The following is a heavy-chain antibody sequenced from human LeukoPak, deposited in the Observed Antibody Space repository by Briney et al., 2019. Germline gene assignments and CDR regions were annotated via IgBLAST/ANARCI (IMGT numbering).Heavy chain of an antibody. CDR2: IKQDGSEK. V-gene: IGHV3-7*01. CDR1: GFTFSSYW. Sequence: PGGSLRLSCAASGFTFSSYWMSWVRQAPGKGLEWVANIKQDGSEKYYVDSVKGRFTIPRDNAKNSLYLQMNSLRAEDTAVYYCARETGLVTYYYDSSGYYVWGQGTLVTVSS. J-gene: IGHJ4*02. CDR3: ARETGLVTYYYDSSGYYV. D-gene: IGHD3-22*01.